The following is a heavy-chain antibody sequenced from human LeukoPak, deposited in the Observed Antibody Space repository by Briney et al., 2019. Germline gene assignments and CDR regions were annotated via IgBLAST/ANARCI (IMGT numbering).Heavy chain of an antibody. Sequence: GGSLGLSCAASGFTFSSQWMSWVRQAPGKGLEWVANVNQGGTEKYYVDSVKGRFTISRDNAENSLYLQMNSLRAEDTAIYYCAREHYFYYMDGWGKGTTVTVSS. CDR1: GFTFSSQW. J-gene: IGHJ6*03. V-gene: IGHV3-7*01. CDR3: AREHYFYYMDG. CDR2: VNQGGTEK.